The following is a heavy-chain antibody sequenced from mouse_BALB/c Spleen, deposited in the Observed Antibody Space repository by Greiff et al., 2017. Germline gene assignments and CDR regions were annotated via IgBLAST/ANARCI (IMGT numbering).Heavy chain of an antibody. CDR1: GFTFSSYT. V-gene: IGHV5-12-2*01. Sequence: EVMLVESGGGLVQPGGSLKLSCAASGFTFSSYTMSWVRQTPEKRLEWVAYISNGGGSTYYPDTVKGRFTISRDNAKNTLYLQMSSLKSEDTAMYYCARSYDGYYGGAMDYWGQGTSVTVSS. CDR3: ARSYDGYYGGAMDY. CDR2: ISNGGGST. D-gene: IGHD2-3*01. J-gene: IGHJ4*01.